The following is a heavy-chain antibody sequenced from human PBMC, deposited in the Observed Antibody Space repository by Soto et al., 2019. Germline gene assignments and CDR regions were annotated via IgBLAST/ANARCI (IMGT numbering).Heavy chain of an antibody. J-gene: IGHJ5*02. CDR1: GGSISSGDYY. CDR3: ARDLPPPTITENTS. CDR2: IYYSGST. V-gene: IGHV4-30-4*01. D-gene: IGHD1-20*01. Sequence: SETLSLTCTVSGGSISSGDYYWSWIRQPPGKGLEWIGYIYYSGSTYYNPSLKSRVTISVDTSKNQFSLKLSSVTAADTAVYYCARDLPPPTITENTSWGQGTLVTVSS.